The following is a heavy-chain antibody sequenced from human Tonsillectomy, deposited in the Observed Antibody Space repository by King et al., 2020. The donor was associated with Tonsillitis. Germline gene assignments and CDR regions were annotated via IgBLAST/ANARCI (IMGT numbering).Heavy chain of an antibody. D-gene: IGHD3-22*01. V-gene: IGHV3-30*18. Sequence: VQLVESGGGVVQPGRSLRLSCAAPGFTFSSYGMHWVRQAPGKGLEWVAVISYDGSNKYYADSVKGRFTISRDNSKNTVYLQMNSLRAEDTAVYYCAKGYDSSGYYSEYFDLWGRGTLVSVSS. CDR3: AKGYDSSGYYSEYFDL. CDR1: GFTFSSYG. CDR2: ISYDGSNK. J-gene: IGHJ2*01.